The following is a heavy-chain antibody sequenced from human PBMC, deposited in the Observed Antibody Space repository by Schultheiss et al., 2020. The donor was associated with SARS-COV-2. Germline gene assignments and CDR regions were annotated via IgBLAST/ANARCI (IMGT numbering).Heavy chain of an antibody. V-gene: IGHV3-33*03. CDR3: AVHPGYSYDLPLDY. Sequence: GGSLRLSCAASGFTFSSFAMHWVRQAPGKGLDWVAVIWFDGSKKYYADSVKGRFTISRDNAKNSLYLQMNSLRAEDTAVYYCAVHPGYSYDLPLDYWGQGTLVTVSS. CDR1: GFTFSSFA. CDR2: IWFDGSKK. D-gene: IGHD5-18*01. J-gene: IGHJ4*02.